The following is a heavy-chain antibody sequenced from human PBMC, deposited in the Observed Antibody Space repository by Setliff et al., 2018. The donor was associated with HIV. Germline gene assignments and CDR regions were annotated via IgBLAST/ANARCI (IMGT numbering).Heavy chain of an antibody. J-gene: IGHJ3*02. CDR2: IIPILGIA. D-gene: IGHD3-10*01. CDR3: ARDPHGSGSYYKSPKGAFDI. V-gene: IGHV1-69*10. Sequence: SVKVSCKASGGTFSSYAISWVRQAPGQGLEWMGGIIPILGIANYAQKFQGRVTITADKSTSTAYMELSSLRSEDTAVYYCARDPHGSGSYYKSPKGAFDIRGQRTMVTVSS. CDR1: GGTFSSYA.